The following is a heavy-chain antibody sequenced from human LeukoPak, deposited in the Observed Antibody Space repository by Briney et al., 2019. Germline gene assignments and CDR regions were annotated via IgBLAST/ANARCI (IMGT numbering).Heavy chain of an antibody. CDR1: GFTFSTYA. Sequence: PGGSLRLSCAASGFTFSTYAMSWVRQAPGKGLEWVSAISGSGGSTYYADSVRGRFTISRDNSKNTLYLQMNSLRAEDTAVYYCARPVLACVGGGSCYVLGYWGQGTLVTVSS. CDR3: ARPVLACVGGGSCYVLGY. V-gene: IGHV3-23*01. CDR2: ISGSGGST. J-gene: IGHJ4*02. D-gene: IGHD2-15*01.